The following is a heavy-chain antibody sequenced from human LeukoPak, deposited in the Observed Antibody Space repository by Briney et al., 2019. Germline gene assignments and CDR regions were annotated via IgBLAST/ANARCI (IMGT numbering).Heavy chain of an antibody. CDR1: GFNFNIYA. J-gene: IGHJ4*02. CDR3: AKDGVLTRDYGGQFFDY. V-gene: IGHV3-23*01. D-gene: IGHD4-23*01. Sequence: GGSLRLSCAASGFNFNIYAMSWVRQAPGRGLEWVSAISGGGGSTYYADSVKGRFTISRDNSKNTLFLQMNSLRAEDTAIYYCAKDGVLTRDYGGQFFDYWGQGTLVTVSS. CDR2: ISGGGGST.